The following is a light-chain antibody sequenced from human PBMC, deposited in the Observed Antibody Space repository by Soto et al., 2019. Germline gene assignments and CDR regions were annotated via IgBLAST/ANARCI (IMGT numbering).Light chain of an antibody. CDR3: QQYNTFSWT. Sequence: DIQMTQSPSTLSASMGDRVTITCRASRSISVWLAWYQQKPGKAPKLLIFDASSLESGVPSRFSGSGSGTEFTLTISSLHPDDFATYFCQQYNTFSWTFGQGTKVDIK. V-gene: IGKV1-5*01. CDR2: DAS. CDR1: RSISVW. J-gene: IGKJ1*01.